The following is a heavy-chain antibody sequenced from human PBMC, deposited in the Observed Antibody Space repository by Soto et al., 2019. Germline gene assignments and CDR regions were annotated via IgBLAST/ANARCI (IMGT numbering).Heavy chain of an antibody. CDR3: ARDQSSGGYDVYYYGMDV. D-gene: IGHD5-12*01. V-gene: IGHV3-33*08. Sequence: GGSLRLSCAASGFTFSSYAMSWFRQAPGKGLEWVAVIWYDGSNKYYADSVKGRFTISRDNSKNTLYLQMNSLRAEDTAVYYCARDQSSGGYDVYYYGMDVWGQGTTVTVSS. CDR2: IWYDGSNK. J-gene: IGHJ6*02. CDR1: GFTFSSYA.